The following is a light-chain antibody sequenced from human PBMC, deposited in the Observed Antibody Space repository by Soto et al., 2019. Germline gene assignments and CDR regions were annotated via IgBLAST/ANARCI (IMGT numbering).Light chain of an antibody. CDR1: QSVSGN. Sequence: DIVMTQSPATLSVSPGERATLSCRASQSVSGNLAWYQQQPGQAPRLLIYGASTRATAFPARFSGSGSGTEFTLTISSLQSEDFAVYYCQHYNDWTPVTFGQGTKVDIK. CDR2: GAS. V-gene: IGKV3-15*01. J-gene: IGKJ1*01. CDR3: QHYNDWTPVT.